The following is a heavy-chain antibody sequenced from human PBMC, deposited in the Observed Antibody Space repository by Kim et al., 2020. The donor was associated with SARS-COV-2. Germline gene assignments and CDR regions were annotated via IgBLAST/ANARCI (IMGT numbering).Heavy chain of an antibody. Sequence: GGSLRLSCAASGFTFSSYSMNWVRQAPGKGLEWVSSISSSSSYIYYADSVKGRFTISRDNAKNSLYLQMNSLRAEDTAVYYCAKEEIKLELLSFYYYGMDVWGQGTTVTVSS. D-gene: IGHD1-7*01. J-gene: IGHJ6*02. CDR1: GFTFSSYS. CDR2: ISSSSSYI. CDR3: AKEEIKLELLSFYYYGMDV. V-gene: IGHV3-21*01.